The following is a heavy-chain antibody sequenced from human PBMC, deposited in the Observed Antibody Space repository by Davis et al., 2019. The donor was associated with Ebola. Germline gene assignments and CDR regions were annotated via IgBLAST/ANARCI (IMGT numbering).Heavy chain of an antibody. D-gene: IGHD2-15*01. V-gene: IGHV1-18*01. CDR1: GYTFTSYG. CDR2: ISAYNGNT. CDR3: ARPTNYCSGGSCYSFSFDY. Sequence: ASVKVSCKASGYTFTSYGISWVRQAPGQGLEWMGWISAYNGNTNYAQKLQGRVTMTTDTSTSTAYMELRSLRSDDTAVYYCARPTNYCSGGSCYSFSFDYWGQGTLVTVSS. J-gene: IGHJ4*02.